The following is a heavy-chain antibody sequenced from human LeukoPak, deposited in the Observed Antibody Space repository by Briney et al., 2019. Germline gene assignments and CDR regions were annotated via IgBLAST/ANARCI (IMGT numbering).Heavy chain of an antibody. Sequence: GGSLRLSCAASGFTFSSYAMSWVRQAPGKGLEWVSGISGSGGSTHHADSVKGRFTISRDNSKNTLSLQMNSLRAEDTAVYYCAKVMGPHYFDTSGSSRAFDYWGQGTLVTVSS. V-gene: IGHV3-23*01. CDR2: ISGSGGST. D-gene: IGHD3-22*01. CDR3: AKVMGPHYFDTSGSSRAFDY. CDR1: GFTFSSYA. J-gene: IGHJ4*02.